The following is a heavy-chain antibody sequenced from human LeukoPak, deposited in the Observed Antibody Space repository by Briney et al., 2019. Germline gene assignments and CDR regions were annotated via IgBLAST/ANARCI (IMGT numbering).Heavy chain of an antibody. CDR2: IRYDGSNK. D-gene: IGHD3-10*01. V-gene: IGHV3-30*02. Sequence: GGSLRLPCAASGFTFSSYGMHWVRQAPGKGLEWVAFIRYDGSNKYYADSVKGRFTISRDNSKNTLYLQMNSLRAEDTAVYYCAKDPGYYGSGSSRYYYFDYWGQGTLVTVSS. J-gene: IGHJ4*02. CDR1: GFTFSSYG. CDR3: AKDPGYYGSGSSRYYYFDY.